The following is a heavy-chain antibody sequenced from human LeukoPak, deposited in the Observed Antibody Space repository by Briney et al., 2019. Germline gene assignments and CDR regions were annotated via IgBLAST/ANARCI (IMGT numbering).Heavy chain of an antibody. CDR1: GFTFSSYA. Sequence: PGGSLRLSCAGSGFTFSSYAMSWVRQAPGKRLEWVSAIGGSGGSTYYADSVQGRFTISRDNSKNTLYLQMNSLRAEDTAVYYCAKPLGVTLIGDHAFDIWGQGTMVTVSS. J-gene: IGHJ3*02. D-gene: IGHD3-10*01. CDR2: IGGSGGST. CDR3: AKPLGVTLIGDHAFDI. V-gene: IGHV3-23*01.